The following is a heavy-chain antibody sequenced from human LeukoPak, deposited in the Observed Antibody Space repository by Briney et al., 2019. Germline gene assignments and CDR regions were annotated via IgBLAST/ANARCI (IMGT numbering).Heavy chain of an antibody. CDR2: ISAYNGNT. CDR1: GYTFTSYG. J-gene: IGHJ6*03. D-gene: IGHD6-19*01. CDR3: ASGQQYNSGSYGEYYMDV. V-gene: IGHV1-18*01. Sequence: ASVKVSCKASGYTFTSYGISWVRQAPGQGLEWMGWISAYNGNTNYAQKLQGRVTMTTDTSTSTAYMELRSLRSDDTAVYYCASGQQYNSGSYGEYYMDVWGKGTTVTVSS.